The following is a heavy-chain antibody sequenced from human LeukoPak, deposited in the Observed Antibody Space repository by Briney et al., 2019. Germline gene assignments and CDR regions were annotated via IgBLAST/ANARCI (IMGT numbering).Heavy chain of an antibody. J-gene: IGHJ3*02. D-gene: IGHD3-16*01. V-gene: IGHV3-30*18. CDR1: GFTFGTYG. CDR3: AKDKGGGYGNDGFDI. CDR2: ISYDGSNQ. Sequence: GGSLRLSCAASGFTFGTYGMHWVRQAPGKGLEWVAVISYDGSNQYYADSVKGRFTISRDNSKNTLYLQMNSLRAEDTAVYYCAKDKGGGYGNDGFDIWGRGTMVTVSS.